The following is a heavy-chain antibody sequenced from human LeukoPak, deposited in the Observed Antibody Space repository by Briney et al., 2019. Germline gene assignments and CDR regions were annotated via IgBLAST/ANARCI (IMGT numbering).Heavy chain of an antibody. Sequence: ASVKVSCKASGYTFTSYYMHWVRQAPGQGLEWMGIINPRGGSTSYAQKFQGRVTMTRDTSTSTVYMELSSLRSEDTAVYYCARRYYYDSSGYYALENWFDPWGQGTLVTVSS. CDR1: GYTFTSYY. V-gene: IGHV1-46*01. D-gene: IGHD3-22*01. CDR3: ARRYYYDSSGYYALENWFDP. J-gene: IGHJ5*02. CDR2: INPRGGST.